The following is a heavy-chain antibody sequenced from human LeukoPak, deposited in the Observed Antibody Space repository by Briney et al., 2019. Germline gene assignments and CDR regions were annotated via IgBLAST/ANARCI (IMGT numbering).Heavy chain of an antibody. CDR2: INSDGSST. Sequence: GGSLRLSCAASGFTFSSYWMHWVRQAPGRGXVWVSRINSDGSSTSYADSVKGRFTISRDNAKNTLYLQMNGLRAEDTAVYYCATGQGHGMDVWGQGTTVTVSS. CDR1: GFTFSSYW. V-gene: IGHV3-74*01. J-gene: IGHJ6*02. CDR3: ATGQGHGMDV. D-gene: IGHD1-14*01.